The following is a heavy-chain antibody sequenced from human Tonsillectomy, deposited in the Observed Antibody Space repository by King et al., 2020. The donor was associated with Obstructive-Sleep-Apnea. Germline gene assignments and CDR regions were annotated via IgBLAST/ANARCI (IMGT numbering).Heavy chain of an antibody. D-gene: IGHD2-2*01. V-gene: IGHV1-69*04. J-gene: IGHJ6*02. CDR1: GGTFSSYA. CDR2: IIPILGIA. Sequence: QLVQSGAEVKKPGSSVKVSCKASGGTFSSYAISWVRQAPGQGLEWMGGIIPILGIANYAQKFQGRVTITADKSTSTAYMELSSLRSEDTAVYYCARVDCSSTSCPYYYGMDVWGQGTTVTVSS. CDR3: ARVDCSSTSCPYYYGMDV.